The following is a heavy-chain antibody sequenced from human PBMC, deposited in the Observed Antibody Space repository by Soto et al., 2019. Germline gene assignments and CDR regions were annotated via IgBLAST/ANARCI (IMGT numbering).Heavy chain of an antibody. D-gene: IGHD1-26*01. CDR3: AKRGILGAQGMAYFDL. CDR1: GFTFNTYA. CDR2: ITPDGTEQ. Sequence: QVQLMESGGGVVQPGRSLRLSCAAAGFTFNTYAMHWVRQAQGKGLEWVAVITPDGTEQYYADSVKGRFTISRDNSKNTLYLQRNSLGLEDMSIYHCAKRGILGAQGMAYFDLWGRGTLVTVSS. J-gene: IGHJ2*01. V-gene: IGHV3-30*18.